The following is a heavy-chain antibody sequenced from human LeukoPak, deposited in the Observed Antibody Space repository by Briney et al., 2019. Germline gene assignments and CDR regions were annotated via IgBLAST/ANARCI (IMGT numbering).Heavy chain of an antibody. D-gene: IGHD6-13*01. Sequence: SETLSLTCAVYGGSFSGYYWSWIRQPPGKGLEWIGEINHSGSTNYNPSLKSRVTISVDTSKNQFSLKLSSVTAADTAVYYCARLLIEQQLVFHYYFDYWGQGTLVTVSS. CDR1: GGSFSGYY. CDR2: INHSGST. V-gene: IGHV4-34*01. CDR3: ARLLIEQQLVFHYYFDY. J-gene: IGHJ4*02.